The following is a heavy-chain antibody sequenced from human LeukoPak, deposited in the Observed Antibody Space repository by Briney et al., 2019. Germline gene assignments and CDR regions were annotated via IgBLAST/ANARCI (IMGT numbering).Heavy chain of an antibody. D-gene: IGHD6-19*01. CDR1: GGSISSGGYY. CDR3: ARSYSSGPPHY. J-gene: IGHJ4*02. Sequence: PSETLSLTCTVSGGSISSGGYYWSWIRQPPGKGLEWIGEINHSGSTNYNPSLKSRVTISVDTSKNQFSLKLSSVTAADTAVYYCARSYSSGPPHYWGQGTLVTVYS. CDR2: INHSGST. V-gene: IGHV4-39*07.